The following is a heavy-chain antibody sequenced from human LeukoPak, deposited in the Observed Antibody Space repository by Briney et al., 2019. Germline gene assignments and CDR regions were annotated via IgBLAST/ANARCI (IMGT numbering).Heavy chain of an antibody. V-gene: IGHV1-2*06. CDR2: INPNSGGT. Sequence: GASVKVSCKASGYTFTGYYMHWVRQAPGQGLEWMGRINPNSGGTNYAQKFQGRVTMTRDTSISTAYMELSRLRSDDTAVYYCARGFDMYYYDSSGYLWGQGTLVTVSS. D-gene: IGHD3-22*01. CDR1: GYTFTGYY. CDR3: ARGFDMYYYDSSGYL. J-gene: IGHJ4*02.